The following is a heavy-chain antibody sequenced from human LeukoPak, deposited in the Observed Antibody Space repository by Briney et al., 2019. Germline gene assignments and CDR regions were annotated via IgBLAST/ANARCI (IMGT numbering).Heavy chain of an antibody. V-gene: IGHV1-69*04. J-gene: IGHJ6*02. Sequence: SVKVSCKASGGTFSSYAISWVRQAPGQGLEWMGRIIPILGIANYAQKFQGRVTITADKPTSTAYMELSSLRSEDTAVYYCARDAGCGGDCYYYYGMDVWGQGTTVTVSS. CDR1: GGTFSSYA. D-gene: IGHD2-21*02. CDR2: IIPILGIA. CDR3: ARDAGCGGDCYYYYGMDV.